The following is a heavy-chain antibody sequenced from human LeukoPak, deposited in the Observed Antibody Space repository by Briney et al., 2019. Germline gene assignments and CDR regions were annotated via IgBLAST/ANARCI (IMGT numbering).Heavy chain of an antibody. J-gene: IGHJ3*02. V-gene: IGHV3-9*01. D-gene: IGHD6-19*01. Sequence: GGSLRLSCAASGFTFSDYYMSWIRQAPGKGLEWVSGISWNSGSIGYADSVKGRFTISRDNAKNSLYLLMNSLRAEDTALYYCAKDYSSGWPRGSAFDIWGQGTMVTVSS. CDR2: ISWNSGSI. CDR1: GFTFSDYY. CDR3: AKDYSSGWPRGSAFDI.